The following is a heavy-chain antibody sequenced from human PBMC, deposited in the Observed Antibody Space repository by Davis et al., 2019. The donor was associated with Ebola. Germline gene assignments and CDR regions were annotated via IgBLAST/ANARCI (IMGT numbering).Heavy chain of an antibody. J-gene: IGHJ4*02. D-gene: IGHD3-16*01. CDR3: ATSESFFDYAAYFHY. CDR2: ISWDGGST. V-gene: IGHV3-43*01. Sequence: GESLKISCAASGFTFDDYTMHWVRQAPGKGLEWVSLISWDGGSTYYADSVKGRFTISRDNAKNSLYLQMNSLKAEDTAVYFCATSESFFDYAAYFHYWGQGTLLTVSS. CDR1: GFTFDDYT.